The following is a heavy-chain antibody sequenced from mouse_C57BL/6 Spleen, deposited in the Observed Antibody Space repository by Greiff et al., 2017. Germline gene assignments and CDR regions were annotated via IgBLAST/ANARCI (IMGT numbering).Heavy chain of an antibody. J-gene: IGHJ2*01. CDR1: GFNIKNTY. CDR3: ARSLTGGGYFDD. V-gene: IGHV14-3*01. D-gene: IGHD4-1*01. CDR2: IDPANGNT. Sequence: VQLKESVAELVRPGASVKLSCTASGFNIKNTYMHWVKQRPEQGLEWIGRIDPANGNTKYAPKFQGKATITADTSSNTAYLQLSSLTSEDTAIYYYARSLTGGGYFDDWGQGTTLTVSS.